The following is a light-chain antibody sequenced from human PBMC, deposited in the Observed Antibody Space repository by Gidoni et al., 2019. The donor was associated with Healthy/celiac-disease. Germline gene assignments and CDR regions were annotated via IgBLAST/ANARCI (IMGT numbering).Light chain of an antibody. CDR1: QSISSY. CDR2: AAS. V-gene: IGKV1-39*01. J-gene: IGKJ2*04. CDR3: QQSYSTPRS. Sequence: DIQMTQSPSSLSASVGDRVTITCRASQSISSYLNWYQQKPGKAPKLLIYAASSLQSGVSSRFSGSGSGTDFTLTISSLQPEDFATYYCQQSYSTPRSFGQWTKLEIK.